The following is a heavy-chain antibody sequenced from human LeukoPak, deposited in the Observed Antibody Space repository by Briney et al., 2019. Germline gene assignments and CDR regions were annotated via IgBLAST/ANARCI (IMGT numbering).Heavy chain of an antibody. CDR2: ISYSGNT. J-gene: IGHJ5*02. V-gene: IGHV4-39*01. CDR3: ARPTPSGSYLNWFDP. CDR1: GASISSGGYY. D-gene: IGHD1-26*01. Sequence: SQTLSLTCTVSGASISSGGYYWSWIRQHPGKGLDWIGSISYSGNTYYNPSLKSRVTISADTSKNQFSLKLNSVTAADTAVYYCARPTPSGSYLNWFDPWGQGTLVTVSS.